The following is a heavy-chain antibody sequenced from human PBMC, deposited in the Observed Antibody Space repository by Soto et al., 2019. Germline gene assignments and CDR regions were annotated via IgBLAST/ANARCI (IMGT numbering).Heavy chain of an antibody. J-gene: IGHJ4*02. CDR3: ARGGTPIDY. CDR2: ISAYNGNT. Sequence: ASVKFSCKAAGYTFTNCGISWVRQAPGQVLECMVWISAYNGNTNYXXKFQGRVXXTTDTSTSTAXMEVRXLRFDDTAVYYCARGGTPIDYWCQGTLVTVSS. D-gene: IGHD3-16*01. CDR1: GYTFTNCG. V-gene: IGHV1-18*01.